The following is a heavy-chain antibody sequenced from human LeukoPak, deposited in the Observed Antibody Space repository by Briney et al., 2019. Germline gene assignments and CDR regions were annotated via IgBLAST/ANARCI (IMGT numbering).Heavy chain of an antibody. CDR3: ARDYGDYAFDS. D-gene: IGHD4-17*01. CDR1: GGSISSSTYY. V-gene: IGHV4-39*02. Sequence: SETLSLTCAVSGGSISSSTYYWGWIRQPPGQGLDWIGNIYYSGSTYYNPSLKSRATISVDTSKNQFSLKLTSVTAADTAVYYCARDYGDYAFDSWGQGTLVTVSS. CDR2: IYYSGST. J-gene: IGHJ4*02.